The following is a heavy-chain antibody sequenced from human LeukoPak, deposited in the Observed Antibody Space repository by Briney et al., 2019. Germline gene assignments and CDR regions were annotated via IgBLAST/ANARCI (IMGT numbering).Heavy chain of an antibody. CDR2: MYHSGIT. J-gene: IGHJ4*02. Sequence: SETLSLTCIVSGDSITSFYWTWLRQSPSKGLEWIGCMYHSGITKYNPSHKSRVTISADTSKNHFSLKLNSVTTADTAVYYCTRGAGWLIDYWGQGILVTVSS. D-gene: IGHD3-16*01. CDR1: GDSITSFY. V-gene: IGHV4-59*01. CDR3: TRGAGWLIDY.